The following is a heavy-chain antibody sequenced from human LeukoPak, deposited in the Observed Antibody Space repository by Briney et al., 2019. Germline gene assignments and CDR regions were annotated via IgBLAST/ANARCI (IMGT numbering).Heavy chain of an antibody. Sequence: SETLSLTCTVSGGSIGSYYWSWIRQPPGKGLEWIGYIYYSGSTNYNPSLKSRVTISVDTSKNQFSLKLSSVTAADTAVYYCARRGSSSSLDYWGQGTLVTVSS. CDR1: GGSIGSYY. V-gene: IGHV4-59*08. CDR2: IYYSGST. J-gene: IGHJ4*02. D-gene: IGHD6-6*01. CDR3: ARRGSSSSLDY.